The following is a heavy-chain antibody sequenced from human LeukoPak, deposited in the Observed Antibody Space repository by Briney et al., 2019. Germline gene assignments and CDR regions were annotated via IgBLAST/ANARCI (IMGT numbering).Heavy chain of an antibody. CDR3: ARVVALTGTPVYYMDV. CDR2: INPNSGGT. D-gene: IGHD6-19*01. J-gene: IGHJ6*03. Sequence: ASVKLSCKASGYTFTGHYMHWVRQAPGQGLEWMGWINPNSGGTNYAQKFQGRVTMTRDTSISTAYMELNRLRSDDTAVYYCARVVALTGTPVYYMDVWGKGTTVTVSS. V-gene: IGHV1-2*02. CDR1: GYTFTGHY.